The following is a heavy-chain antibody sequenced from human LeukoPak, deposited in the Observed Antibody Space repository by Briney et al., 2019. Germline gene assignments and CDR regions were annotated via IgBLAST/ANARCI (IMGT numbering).Heavy chain of an antibody. CDR1: GYTFTSYY. CDR2: INPSGGST. D-gene: IGHD3-22*01. Sequence: ASVKVSCKASGYTFTSYYMHWVRQAPGQGLEWMGIINPSGGSTSYAQKFQGRVTMTRDTSTSTVYMGLSSLRSEDTAVYYCARVRSTYYDSSGYCDYWGQGTLVTVSS. V-gene: IGHV1-46*01. CDR3: ARVRSTYYDSSGYCDY. J-gene: IGHJ4*02.